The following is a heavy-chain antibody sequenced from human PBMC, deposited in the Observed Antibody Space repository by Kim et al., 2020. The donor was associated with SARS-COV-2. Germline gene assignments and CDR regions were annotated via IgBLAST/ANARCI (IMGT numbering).Heavy chain of an antibody. CDR3: ARGPTTYYFDY. Sequence: SETLSLTCTVSGGSISSYYWSWIRQPPWKGLESIGYMYYRGTTNYNPSLTSRVTISIDTSKNQFSLKLSSVTAADTAVYYCARGPTTYYFDYWGQGTLVTVSS. J-gene: IGHJ4*02. V-gene: IGHV4-59*01. CDR1: GGSISSYY. CDR2: MYYRGTT. D-gene: IGHD4-17*01.